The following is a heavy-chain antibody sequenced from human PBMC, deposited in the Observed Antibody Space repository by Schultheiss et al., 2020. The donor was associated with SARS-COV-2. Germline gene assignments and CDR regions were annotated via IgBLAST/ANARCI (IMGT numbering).Heavy chain of an antibody. V-gene: IGHV3-7*01. D-gene: IGHD1-26*01. CDR1: GFTFSSYW. CDR2: IKQDGSEK. Sequence: GESLKISCAASGFTFSSYWMSWVRQAPGKGLEWVANIKQDGSEKYYVDSVKGRFTISRADAKNSLYLQMNSLSAEDTAVYYCAREGLGIVGARCAFDIWGQGTMVTVSS. CDR3: AREGLGIVGARCAFDI. J-gene: IGHJ3*02.